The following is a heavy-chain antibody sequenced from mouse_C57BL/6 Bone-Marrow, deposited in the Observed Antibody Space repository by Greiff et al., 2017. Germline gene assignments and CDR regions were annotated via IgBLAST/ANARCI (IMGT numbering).Heavy chain of an antibody. CDR1: GFNIKDYY. Sequence: EVKLMESGAELVKPGASVKLSCTASGFNIKDYYMHWVKQRTEQGLEWIGRIDPEDGETKYAPKFQGKATITADTSSNTAYLQLSSLTSEDTAVYYCAIYYYGSSYDYFDYWGQGTTLTVSS. CDR3: AIYYYGSSYDYFDY. J-gene: IGHJ2*01. CDR2: IDPEDGET. D-gene: IGHD1-1*01. V-gene: IGHV14-2*01.